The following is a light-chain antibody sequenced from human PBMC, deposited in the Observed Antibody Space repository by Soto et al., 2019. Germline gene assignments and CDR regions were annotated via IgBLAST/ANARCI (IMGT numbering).Light chain of an antibody. CDR2: AAS. J-gene: IGKJ2*01. CDR3: QQNYSTPPYT. Sequence: DIQMTQSPSSLSASVGDRVTITCRASQSISSYLNWYQQKPGKAPKLLIYAASSLQSRVPSRFSGSGSGTEYTLTISSLQPEDFSTYYYQQNYSTPPYTFGQGTKLEIK. V-gene: IGKV1-39*01. CDR1: QSISSY.